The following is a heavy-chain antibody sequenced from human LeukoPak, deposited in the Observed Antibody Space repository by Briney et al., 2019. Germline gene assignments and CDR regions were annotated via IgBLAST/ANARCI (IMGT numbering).Heavy chain of an antibody. CDR3: VRISGSYSTGAFDI. CDR2: VYYSGST. D-gene: IGHD1-26*01. Sequence: SETLSLTCTAPGGSISRYSLSWIRQPPGKGLEWIGYVYYSGSTNYNPPLKSRVTISVDTSKNQFSLRLRSVTAADTAVYYCVRISGSYSTGAFDIWGQGTMVTVSS. CDR1: GGSISRYS. V-gene: IGHV4-59*01. J-gene: IGHJ3*02.